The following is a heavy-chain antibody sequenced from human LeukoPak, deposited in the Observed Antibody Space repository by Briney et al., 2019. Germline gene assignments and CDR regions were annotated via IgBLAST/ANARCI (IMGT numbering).Heavy chain of an antibody. CDR2: ISYDGSNK. Sequence: PGGSLRLSCAGSGFTFSSYGMHWVRQAPGKGLEWVAVISYDGSNKNYADSVKGRFTISRDNSKNTLYLQMNSLRAEDTAVYYCATGDVGVNYGMDVWGQGTTVTVSS. CDR3: ATGDVGVNYGMDV. CDR1: GFTFSSYG. J-gene: IGHJ6*02. V-gene: IGHV3-30*03.